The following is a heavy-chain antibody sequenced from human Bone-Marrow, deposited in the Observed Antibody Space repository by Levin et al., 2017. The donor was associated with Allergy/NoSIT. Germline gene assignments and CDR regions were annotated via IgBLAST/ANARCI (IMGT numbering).Heavy chain of an antibody. D-gene: IGHD1-14*01. CDR3: ARNDLAEARD. J-gene: IGHJ4*02. Sequence: GESLKISCAASGFIFSTYNMNWVRQAPGKGLEWISFISSTSNSMSYADSVKGRFTISRDNAKNSLYLQMNSLRAEDTAVYYCARNDLAEARDWGQGTLVTVSS. V-gene: IGHV3-48*01. CDR1: GFIFSTYN. CDR2: ISSTSNSM.